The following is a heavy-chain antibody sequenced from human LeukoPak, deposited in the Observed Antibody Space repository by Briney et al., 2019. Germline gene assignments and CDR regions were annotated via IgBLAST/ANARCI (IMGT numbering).Heavy chain of an antibody. V-gene: IGHV1-69*13. CDR3: ARTIVGATKYPDFDY. J-gene: IGHJ4*02. CDR2: IIPIFGTA. D-gene: IGHD1-26*01. Sequence: PVTVSCTASGGTFSSYAISWVRQAPGQGLEWMGGIIPIFGTANYVQKFQGRVTITADESTSTAYMELSSLRSEDTAVYYCARTIVGATKYPDFDYWGQGTLVTVSS. CDR1: GGTFSSYA.